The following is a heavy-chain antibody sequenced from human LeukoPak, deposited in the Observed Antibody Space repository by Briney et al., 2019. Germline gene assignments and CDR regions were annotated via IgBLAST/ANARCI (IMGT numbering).Heavy chain of an antibody. CDR2: IYYIGNT. Sequence: SETLSLTCTVSGGSISPYYWSWIRQPPGKGLEWIGYIYYIGNTNYNPSLKSRVTISEDTSKNQFSLRLNSVTAADTAVYYCARDGYNPHNWFDPWGQGTLVTVSS. D-gene: IGHD5-24*01. CDR1: GGSISPYY. CDR3: ARDGYNPHNWFDP. V-gene: IGHV4-59*01. J-gene: IGHJ5*02.